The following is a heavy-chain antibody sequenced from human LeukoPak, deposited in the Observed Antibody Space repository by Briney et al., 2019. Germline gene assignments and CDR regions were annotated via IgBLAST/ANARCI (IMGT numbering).Heavy chain of an antibody. CDR3: ARAPYGGKAIGPYDY. CDR1: GFTFSDYY. D-gene: IGHD4-23*01. V-gene: IGHV3-11*04. Sequence: GGSLRLSCAASGFTFSDYYMSWIRQAPGKGREGVSYISSSGSTIYYADSVKGRFTISRDNAKNSLYLQINSLRAEDTAVYYCARAPYGGKAIGPYDYWGQGTLVTVSS. J-gene: IGHJ4*02. CDR2: ISSSGSTI.